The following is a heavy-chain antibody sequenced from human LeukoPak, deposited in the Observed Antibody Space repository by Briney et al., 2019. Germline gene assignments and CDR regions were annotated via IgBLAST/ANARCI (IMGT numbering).Heavy chain of an antibody. V-gene: IGHV4-38-2*02. J-gene: IGHJ4*02. Sequence: SETLSLTCTVSGYSISSGYYWGWIRQPPGKGLEWIGSIYHSGSTYYNPSLKSRVTISVDTSKNQFSLKLSSVTAADTAVYYCARTKLGMGVDYWGQGTLVTVS. D-gene: IGHD7-27*01. CDR3: ARTKLGMGVDY. CDR1: GYSISSGYY. CDR2: IYHSGST.